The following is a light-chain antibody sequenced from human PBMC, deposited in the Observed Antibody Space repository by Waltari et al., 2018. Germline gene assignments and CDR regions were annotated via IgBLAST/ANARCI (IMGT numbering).Light chain of an antibody. J-gene: IGKJ4*02. Sequence: EIVLTQSPATLSLSPGERAALSCRASTSVSSYLAWYQQKPGQAPRLLIDDAFNRATGIPARFSGSGSGTDFTLTITSLEPEDSAVYYCQHRSSWPLTFGGGTKVEI. V-gene: IGKV3-11*01. CDR3: QHRSSWPLT. CDR2: DAF. CDR1: TSVSSY.